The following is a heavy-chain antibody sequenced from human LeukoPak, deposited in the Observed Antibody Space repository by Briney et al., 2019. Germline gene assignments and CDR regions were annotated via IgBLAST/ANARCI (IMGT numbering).Heavy chain of an antibody. CDR2: ISYDGSNK. V-gene: IGHV3-30*18. CDR3: AKDLFYYDKGGFDY. Sequence: GRSLRLSCAASGFTFSSYGLHWVRHAPDKGLEWVAFISYDGSNKFYGDSVKGRFTISRDNSKNTLYLQMNSLRTEDTAVYYCAKDLFYYDKGGFDYWGQGTLVTVSS. CDR1: GFTFSSYG. D-gene: IGHD3-22*01. J-gene: IGHJ4*02.